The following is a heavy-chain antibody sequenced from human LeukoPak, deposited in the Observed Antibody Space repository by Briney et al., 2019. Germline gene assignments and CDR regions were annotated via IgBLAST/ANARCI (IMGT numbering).Heavy chain of an antibody. CDR1: GFTFSSYA. CDR2: LSASGGST. V-gene: IGHV3-23*01. J-gene: IGHJ2*01. CDR3: ATLYGDYNWYFDL. Sequence: GGSLRLSCAASGFTFSSYAMSWVRQAPGKGLEWVSTLSASGGSTFYAASVKGRFTVSRDNSKNTLFLQMNSLRAEDTAVYYCATLYGDYNWYFDLWGRGTLVTVSS. D-gene: IGHD4-17*01.